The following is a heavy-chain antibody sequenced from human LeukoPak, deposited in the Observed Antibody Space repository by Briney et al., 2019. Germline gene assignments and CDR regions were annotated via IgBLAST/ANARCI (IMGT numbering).Heavy chain of an antibody. CDR2: INWNGGST. Sequence: GGSLRLSCAASGFTFDDYGMSWVRQAPGKGLEWVSGINWNGGSTGYADSVKGRFTIPRDNAKNSLYLQMNSLRAEDTALYHCAREGDYGYYFDYWGQGTLVTVSS. CDR3: AREGDYGYYFDY. CDR1: GFTFDDYG. V-gene: IGHV3-20*01. D-gene: IGHD4-17*01. J-gene: IGHJ4*02.